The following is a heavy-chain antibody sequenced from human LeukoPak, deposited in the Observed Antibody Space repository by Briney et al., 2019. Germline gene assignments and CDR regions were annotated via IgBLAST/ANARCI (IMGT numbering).Heavy chain of an antibody. CDR3: AREGSRGRFDP. V-gene: IGHV4-34*01. CDR2: INHSGST. Sequence: SETLSLTCAVYGGSFSGYYWSWIRQPPGKGLEWIGEINHSGSTNYNPSLKSRVTISVDTSKNQFSLKLSSVTAADTAVYYCAREGSRGRFDPWGQGTLVTVPS. D-gene: IGHD3-16*01. CDR1: GGSFSGYY. J-gene: IGHJ5*02.